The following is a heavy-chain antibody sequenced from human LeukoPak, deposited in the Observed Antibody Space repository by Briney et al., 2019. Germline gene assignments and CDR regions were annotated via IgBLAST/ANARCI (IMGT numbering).Heavy chain of an antibody. CDR1: GYTLTSYD. CDR3: ARAAPFFRGYCSGGSCYQGAFDI. CDR2: MNPNSGRT. Sequence: ASVKVSCKASGYTLTSYDINWVRQATGQGLEWMGWMNPNSGRTGYAQNFQGRITITRNTSISTAYMELSSLRSEDTAVYYCARAAPFFRGYCSGGSCYQGAFDIWGQGTMVTVSS. V-gene: IGHV1-8*01. J-gene: IGHJ3*02. D-gene: IGHD2-15*01.